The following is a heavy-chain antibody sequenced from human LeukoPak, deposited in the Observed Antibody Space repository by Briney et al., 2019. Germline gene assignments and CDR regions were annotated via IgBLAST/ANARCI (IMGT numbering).Heavy chain of an antibody. CDR2: IYHSGST. D-gene: IGHD5-12*01. Sequence: PSQTLSLTCAVSGGSISSGGYSWSWIRQPPGKGLEWIGYIYHSGSTYYNPSLKSRVTISVDRSKNQFSLKLSSVTAADTAVYYCARGLRRNYYYGMDVWGQGTTVTVSS. J-gene: IGHJ6*02. V-gene: IGHV4-30-2*01. CDR1: GGSISSGGYS. CDR3: ARGLRRNYYYGMDV.